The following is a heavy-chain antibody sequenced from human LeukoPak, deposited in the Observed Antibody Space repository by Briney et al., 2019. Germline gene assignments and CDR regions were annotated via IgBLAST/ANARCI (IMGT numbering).Heavy chain of an antibody. Sequence: SETLSLTCTVSGVSISTSRYYWGWIRQPPGKGLEWIGEINHSGSTNYNPSLKSRVTISVDTSKNQFSLKLSSVTAADTAVYYCARHPPYVSYSSSWYYFDYRGQGTLVTVSS. V-gene: IGHV4-39*01. J-gene: IGHJ4*02. CDR1: GVSISTSRYY. CDR2: INHSGST. CDR3: ARHPPYVSYSSSWYYFDY. D-gene: IGHD6-13*01.